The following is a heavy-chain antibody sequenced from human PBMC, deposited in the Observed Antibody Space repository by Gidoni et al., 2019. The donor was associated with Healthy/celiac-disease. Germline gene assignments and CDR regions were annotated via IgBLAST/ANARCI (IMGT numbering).Heavy chain of an antibody. Sequence: GFTFSSYGMHWVRQAPGKGLEWVAVISYDGSNKYYADSVKGRFTISRDNSKNTLYLQMNSLRAEDAAVYYYAKDRVRDIVVVPAAIPGDYYYYGMDVWGQGTTVTVSS. J-gene: IGHJ6*02. CDR1: GFTFSSYG. CDR2: ISYDGSNK. D-gene: IGHD2-2*02. CDR3: AKDRVRDIVVVPAAIPGDYYYYGMDV. V-gene: IGHV3-30*18.